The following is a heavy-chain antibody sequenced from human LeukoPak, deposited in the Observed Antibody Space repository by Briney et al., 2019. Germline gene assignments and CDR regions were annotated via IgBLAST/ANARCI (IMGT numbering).Heavy chain of an antibody. D-gene: IGHD1-26*01. CDR3: ARGNSGSYSGLDY. CDR1: GFTFSSYS. Sequence: PGGSLRLSCAASGFTFSSYSMNWVRQAPGKGLEWVSSISSSSSYIYYADSVKGRFTISRDNAKNSLYLQMNSLRAEDTAVYYCARGNSGSYSGLDYWGQGTLVTVSS. J-gene: IGHJ4*02. V-gene: IGHV3-21*01. CDR2: ISSSSSYI.